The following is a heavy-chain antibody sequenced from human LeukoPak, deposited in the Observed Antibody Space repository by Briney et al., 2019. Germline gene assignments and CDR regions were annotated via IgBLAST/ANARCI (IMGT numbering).Heavy chain of an antibody. CDR2: IYSGGST. V-gene: IGHV3-53*01. Sequence: GGSLRLSCAASGFTVSSNYMSWVRQAPGKGLEWVSVIYSGGSTYYADSVKGRFTISRDNSKNTLYLQMNSLRAEDTAVYYCARHMYTSTWYGGPYWGQGTLVTVSS. CDR1: GFTVSSNY. CDR3: ARHMYTSTWYGGPY. J-gene: IGHJ4*02. D-gene: IGHD6-13*01.